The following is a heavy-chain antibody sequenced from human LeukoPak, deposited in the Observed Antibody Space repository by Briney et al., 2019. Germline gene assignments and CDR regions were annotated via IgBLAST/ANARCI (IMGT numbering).Heavy chain of an antibody. Sequence: SETLSLTCAVSGGSISSGGYSWSWIRQPPGKGLEWIGYIYRSGSTYYNPSLKSRVTIPVDRSKNQFSLKLSSVTAADTAVYYCARAQVDTAMGNWFDPWGQGTLVTVSS. J-gene: IGHJ5*02. CDR2: IYRSGST. CDR3: ARAQVDTAMGNWFDP. V-gene: IGHV4-30-2*01. D-gene: IGHD5-18*01. CDR1: GGSISSGGYS.